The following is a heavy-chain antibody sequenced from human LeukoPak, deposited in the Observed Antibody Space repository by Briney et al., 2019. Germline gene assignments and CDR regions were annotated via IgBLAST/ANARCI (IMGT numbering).Heavy chain of an antibody. CDR3: ARSNSGSYLNDY. CDR2: ISSSSSYI. D-gene: IGHD1-26*01. J-gene: IGHJ4*02. V-gene: IGHV3-21*01. Sequence: GGFLRLSCAASGFTFSSYSMKWVRQAPGKGLEWVSSISSSSSYIYYADSVKGRFTISRDNAKNSLYLQMNSLRAEDTAVYYCARSNSGSYLNDYWGQGTLVTVSS. CDR1: GFTFSSYS.